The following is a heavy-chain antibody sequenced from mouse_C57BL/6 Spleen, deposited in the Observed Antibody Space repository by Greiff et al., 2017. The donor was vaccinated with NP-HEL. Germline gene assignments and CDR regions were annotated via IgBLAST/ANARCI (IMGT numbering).Heavy chain of an antibody. CDR3: ASGSSYEYWYFDV. J-gene: IGHJ1*03. CDR1: GYTFTSYW. CDR2: IDPSDSET. V-gene: IGHV1-52*01. D-gene: IGHD1-1*01. Sequence: QVQLQQSGAELVRPGSSVKLSCKASGYTFTSYWMHWVKQRPIQGLEWIGNIDPSDSETHYNQKFKDKATLTVDKSSSTAYMQLSSLTSEDSAVYYCASGSSYEYWYFDVWGTGTTVTVSS.